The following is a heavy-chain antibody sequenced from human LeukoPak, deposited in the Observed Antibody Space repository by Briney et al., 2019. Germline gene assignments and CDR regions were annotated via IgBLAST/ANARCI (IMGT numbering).Heavy chain of an antibody. D-gene: IGHD5-12*01. CDR3: TSHYSGYVRAFEI. CDR2: INHSGAT. Sequence: SETLSLTCAVYGGSLSGYYWSWIRQPPGKGLEWIGEINHSGATNYNPSDRRLLTIPGHTSKNQFSLKRSSVTAADTVVYYWTSHYSGYVRAFEIWGQGTMVTVSS. J-gene: IGHJ3*02. CDR1: GGSLSGYY. V-gene: IGHV4-34*01.